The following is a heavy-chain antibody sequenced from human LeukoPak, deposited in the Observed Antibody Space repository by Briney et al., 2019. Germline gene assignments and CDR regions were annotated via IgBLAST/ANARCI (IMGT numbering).Heavy chain of an antibody. D-gene: IGHD3-16*02. V-gene: IGHV3-72*01. CDR1: GFTFSDHY. CDR3: AREVDYVWGSYRSYYLDY. Sequence: PGGSLRLSCAASGFTFSDHYMGWVRQAPGKGLEWVGRTRNKANSYTTEYAASVKGRFTISRDDSKNSLYLQMNSLKTEDTAVYYCAREVDYVWGSYRSYYLDYWGQGTLVTVSS. J-gene: IGHJ4*02. CDR2: TRNKANSYTT.